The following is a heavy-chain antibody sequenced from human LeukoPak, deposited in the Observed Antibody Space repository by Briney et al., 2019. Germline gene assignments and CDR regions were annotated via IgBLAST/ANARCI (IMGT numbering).Heavy chain of an antibody. CDR3: TTGSRSYDYVWGSYPADY. CDR2: IKSRTDGGTT. J-gene: IGHJ4*02. CDR1: GFTFSHAW. V-gene: IGHV3-15*01. Sequence: GGSLRLSCPASGFTFSHAWMSWVRQAPGKGLEWVGRIKSRTDGGTTDYAAPAKGRFTISRYDSKNTLYLQMNSLKTEDTAVYYCTTGSRSYDYVWGSYPADYWGQGTLVTVSS. D-gene: IGHD3-16*02.